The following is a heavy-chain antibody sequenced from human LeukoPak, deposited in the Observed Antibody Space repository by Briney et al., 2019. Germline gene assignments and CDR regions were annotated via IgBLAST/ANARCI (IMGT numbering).Heavy chain of an antibody. Sequence: SETLSLTCTVSGGSISSNSYYWGWIRQPPGKGLEWIGSIYYSGSTYYNPSLKSRVTISVDTSKNQFSLKLSYVTAADTAVYYCARRGCSGGSCYSLTTIDYWGQGTLVTVSS. D-gene: IGHD2-15*01. J-gene: IGHJ4*02. V-gene: IGHV4-39*01. CDR1: GGSISSNSYY. CDR2: IYYSGST. CDR3: ARRGCSGGSCYSLTTIDY.